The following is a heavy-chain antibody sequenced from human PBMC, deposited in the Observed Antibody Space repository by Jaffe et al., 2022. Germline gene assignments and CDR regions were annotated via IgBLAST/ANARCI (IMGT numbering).Heavy chain of an antibody. CDR1: GGSISSSNW. J-gene: IGHJ4*02. V-gene: IGHV4-4*02. Sequence: QVQLQESGPGLVKPSGTLSLTCAVSGGSISSSNWWSWIRQPPGKGLEWIGEIYHSGSTNYNPSLKSRVTISVDKSKNQFSLKLSSVTAADTAVYYCARVSDYYDSSGYYYNLFRYFDYWGQGTLVTVSS. D-gene: IGHD3-22*01. CDR3: ARVSDYYDSSGYYYNLFRYFDY. CDR2: IYHSGST.